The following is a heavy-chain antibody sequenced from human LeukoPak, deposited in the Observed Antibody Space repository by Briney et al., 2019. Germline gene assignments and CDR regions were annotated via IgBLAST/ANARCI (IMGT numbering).Heavy chain of an antibody. V-gene: IGHV3-23*01. J-gene: IGHJ4*02. CDR3: ARVGSQWLVDY. CDR2: ISVSGGST. D-gene: IGHD6-19*01. Sequence: GGSLRLSCAASGFTFSNYAMSWVRQAPGKGLEWVSAISVSGGSTYYADSVKGRFTISRDNSKNTLYLQMNSLRAEDTAVYYCARVGSQWLVDYWGQGTLVTVSS. CDR1: GFTFSNYA.